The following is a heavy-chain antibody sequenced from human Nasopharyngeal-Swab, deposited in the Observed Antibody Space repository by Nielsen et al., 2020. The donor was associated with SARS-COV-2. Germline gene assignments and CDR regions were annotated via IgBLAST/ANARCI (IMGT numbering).Heavy chain of an antibody. J-gene: IGHJ6*02. Sequence: ESLKISCAASGFTVNTNYMNWVRQAPGKGLEWVSIIYADGGTKYADSVKGRFTISRDNSKNMLYLQMNSLRVEDTAVYYCAREDSRGDRPAFYGMDVWGQGTTVTVSS. CDR2: IYADGGT. CDR1: GFTVNTNY. D-gene: IGHD3-22*01. V-gene: IGHV3-53*01. CDR3: AREDSRGDRPAFYGMDV.